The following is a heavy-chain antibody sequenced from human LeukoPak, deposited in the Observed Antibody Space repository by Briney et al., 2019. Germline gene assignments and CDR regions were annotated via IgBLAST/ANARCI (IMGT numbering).Heavy chain of an antibody. CDR3: ARDLDYYGSGSYFGY. D-gene: IGHD3-10*01. V-gene: IGHV3-23*01. CDR2: ISGSGGAT. Sequence: GGSLRLSCAASGFTFNTYGMSWVRQAPGKGLEWVSGISGSGGATYYADSVKGRFTISRDNAKNSLYLQMNSLRAEDTAVYYCARDLDYYGSGSYFGYWGQGTLVTVSS. CDR1: GFTFNTYG. J-gene: IGHJ4*02.